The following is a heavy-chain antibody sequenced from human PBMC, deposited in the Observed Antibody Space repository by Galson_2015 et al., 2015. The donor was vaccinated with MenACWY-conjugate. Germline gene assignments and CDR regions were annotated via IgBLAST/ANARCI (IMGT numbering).Heavy chain of an antibody. Sequence: SLRLSCAASGFTFSSYAMSWVRQAPGKGLEWVSAISGSGGSTYYADSVKGRFTISRDNSKNTLYLQMNSLRAEDTAVYYCAKALTYYYDSSGYYFDYWGQGALVTVSS. J-gene: IGHJ4*02. D-gene: IGHD3-22*01. CDR3: AKALTYYYDSSGYYFDY. CDR1: GFTFSSYA. V-gene: IGHV3-23*01. CDR2: ISGSGGST.